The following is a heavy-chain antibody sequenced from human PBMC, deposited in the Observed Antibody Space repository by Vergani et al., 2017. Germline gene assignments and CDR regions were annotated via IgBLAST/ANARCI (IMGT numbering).Heavy chain of an antibody. CDR3: VSIARAPTRRKPPPDY. D-gene: IGHD3-16*02. CDR1: GGSFSDYY. J-gene: IGHJ4*02. V-gene: IGHV4-34*01. Sequence: QVQLQEWGAGLLKTSETLSLTCGVSGGSFSDYYWSWIRPAPGMGLEWIGEVNHGGSTNYNPSLKSRVSISVDTSKNQFSLQLTSVTAADSALYFCVSIARAPTRRKPPPDYWGQGILVTVSS. CDR2: VNHGGST.